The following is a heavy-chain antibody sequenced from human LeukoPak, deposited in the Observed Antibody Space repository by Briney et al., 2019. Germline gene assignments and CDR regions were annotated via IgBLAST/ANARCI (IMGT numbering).Heavy chain of an antibody. CDR2: ISSNGGST. Sequence: PGGSLRLSCAASGFTFSSYAMHWVRQAPGKGLEYVSAISSNGGSTYYANSVKGRFTISRDNSKNTLYLQMGSLRAEDMAVYYCARDALGWTHLDYWGQGTLVTVSS. D-gene: IGHD3/OR15-3a*01. CDR1: GFTFSSYA. CDR3: ARDALGWTHLDY. J-gene: IGHJ4*02. V-gene: IGHV3-64*01.